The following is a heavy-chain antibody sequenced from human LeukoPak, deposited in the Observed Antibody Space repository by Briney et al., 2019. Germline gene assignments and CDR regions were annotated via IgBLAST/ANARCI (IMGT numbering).Heavy chain of an antibody. CDR1: GYTFTSYD. D-gene: IGHD3-10*01. V-gene: IGHV1-8*01. CDR2: MNPNSGNT. Sequence: ASVKVSCKASGYTFTSYDINWVRQATGQGLEWMGWMNPNSGNTGYAQKFQGWVTMTRDTSISTAYMELSRLRSDDTAVYYCARGRGLWFGELSGSWFDPWGQGTLVTVSS. J-gene: IGHJ5*02. CDR3: ARGRGLWFGELSGSWFDP.